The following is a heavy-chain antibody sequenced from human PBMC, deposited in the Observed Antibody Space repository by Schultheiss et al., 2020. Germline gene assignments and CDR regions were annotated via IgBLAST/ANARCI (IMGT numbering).Heavy chain of an antibody. V-gene: IGHV3-23*01. D-gene: IGHD3-10*01. CDR2: ISNSGGST. CDR1: GFSFSTYS. J-gene: IGHJ4*02. CDR3: AEGGFGEYRDFDY. Sequence: GESLKISCAASGFSFSTYSMSWIRQAPGKGLEWVSTISNSGGSTYYADSVKGRFTISRDNSKNTLYLGMNSLRVEDTAIYYCAEGGFGEYRDFDYWGQGTLVIVFS.